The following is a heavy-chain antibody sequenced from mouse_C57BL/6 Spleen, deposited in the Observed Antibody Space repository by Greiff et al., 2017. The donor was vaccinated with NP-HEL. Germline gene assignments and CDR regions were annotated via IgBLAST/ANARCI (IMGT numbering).Heavy chain of an antibody. J-gene: IGHJ1*03. CDR1: GFTFSDYY. CDR2: INYDGSST. V-gene: IGHV5-16*01. D-gene: IGHD1-1*01. CDR3: ARGGPYYYGSSWYFDV. Sequence: EVQRVESEGGLVQPGSSMKLSCTASGFTFSDYYMAWVRQVPEKGLEWVANINYDGSSTYYLDSLKSRFIISRDNAKNILYLQMSSLKSEDTATYYCARGGPYYYGSSWYFDVWGTGTTVTVSS.